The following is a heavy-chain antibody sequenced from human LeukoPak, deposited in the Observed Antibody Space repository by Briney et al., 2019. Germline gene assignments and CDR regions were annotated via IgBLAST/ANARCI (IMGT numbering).Heavy chain of an antibody. J-gene: IGHJ4*02. CDR1: GYTFTSYA. CDR2: INAGNGNT. Sequence: GASVKVSCKASGYTFTSYAMHWVRQAPGQRLEWMGWINAGNGNTKYSQKFQGRVTITRDTSASTAYMELSSLRSEDTAVYYCARDLWDDYCSGGSCPADYWGQGTLVTVSS. V-gene: IGHV1-3*01. CDR3: ARDLWDDYCSGGSCPADY. D-gene: IGHD2-15*01.